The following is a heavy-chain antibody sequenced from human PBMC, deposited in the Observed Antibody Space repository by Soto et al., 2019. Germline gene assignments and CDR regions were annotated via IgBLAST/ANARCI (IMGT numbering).Heavy chain of an antibody. CDR2: ISAYNGNT. J-gene: IGHJ5*02. V-gene: IGHV1-18*01. Sequence: QVQLVQSGDEAKKPGASVKVSRKASGYTFTSYGISWVRQAPGQGLEWMGWISAYNGNTNYAQKLQGRVTMTTDTSTSTAYMELRSLRSDDTAVYYCASGLVATIQRLGFDPWGQGTLVTVSS. CDR3: ASGLVATIQRLGFDP. CDR1: GYTFTSYG. D-gene: IGHD5-12*01.